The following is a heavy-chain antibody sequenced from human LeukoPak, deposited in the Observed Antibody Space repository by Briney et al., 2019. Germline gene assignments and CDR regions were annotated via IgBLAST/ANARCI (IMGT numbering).Heavy chain of an antibody. D-gene: IGHD3-16*01. CDR3: MSYAGRSDDY. V-gene: IGHV3-21*01. CDR1: GFTFSRYS. Sequence: GSLRLSCAASGFTFSRYSMNWVRQAPGKGLEWVSSISSSSSYRYYADSVKGRFTISRDNAKNSLHLQMNSLRAEDTAVYYCMSYAGRSDDYWGQGTLVTVSS. CDR2: ISSSSSYR. J-gene: IGHJ4*02.